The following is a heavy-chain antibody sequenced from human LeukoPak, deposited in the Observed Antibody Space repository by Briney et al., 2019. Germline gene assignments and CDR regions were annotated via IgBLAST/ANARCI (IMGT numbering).Heavy chain of an antibody. V-gene: IGHV4-38-2*02. CDR2: IYHSGST. CDR3: ARDMDIVVVPAAIGY. Sequence: PSETLSLTCTVSGYSISSGYYWGWIRPPPGKGLEWIGSIYHSGSTYYNPSLKSRVTISVDTSKNQFSLKLSSVTAADTAVYYGARDMDIVVVPAAIGYWGQGTLVTVSS. CDR1: GYSISSGYY. J-gene: IGHJ4*02. D-gene: IGHD2-2*03.